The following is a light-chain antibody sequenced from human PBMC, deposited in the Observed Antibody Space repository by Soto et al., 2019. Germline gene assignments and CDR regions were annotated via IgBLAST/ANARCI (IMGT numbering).Light chain of an antibody. CDR2: EVS. CDR3: SSYTSSSTLYV. J-gene: IGLJ1*01. CDR1: SSDVGGYNY. V-gene: IGLV2-14*01. Sequence: QSALTQPASVSGSPGQSITITCTVTSSDVGGYNYVSWYQQHPGKAPKPMIYEVSNRPSGVSNRFSGSKSGNTASLTISGLQAEDEADYYCSSYTSSSTLYVFGTGTKVTVL.